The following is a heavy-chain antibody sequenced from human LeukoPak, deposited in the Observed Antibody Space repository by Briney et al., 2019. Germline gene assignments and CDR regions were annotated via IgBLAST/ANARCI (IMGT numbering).Heavy chain of an antibody. CDR1: GYTFTGYY. CDR3: ARNGAYNWNSVWFDP. V-gene: IGHV1-2*02. J-gene: IGHJ5*02. Sequence: ASVKVSCKASGYTFTGYYMHWVRQAPGQGLEWMGWINPNGGGTNYAQKFQGRVTMTRDTSISTAYMELSRLRSDDTAVYYCARNGAYNWNSVWFDPWGQGTLVTVSS. CDR2: INPNGGGT. D-gene: IGHD1-20*01.